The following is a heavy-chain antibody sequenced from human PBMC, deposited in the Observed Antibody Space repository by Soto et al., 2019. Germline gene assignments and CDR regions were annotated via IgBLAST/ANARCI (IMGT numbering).Heavy chain of an antibody. CDR1: GFTFTTYA. J-gene: IGHJ4*02. D-gene: IGHD6-19*01. V-gene: IGHV3-23*01. Sequence: EVQLLESGGGLVQPGGSLRLSCAAAGFTFTTYAMSWIRQAPGKGLEWVSTVGDSDDSTYYADSMKGRFTISRDNSKNTVYLQMNSLRDEDTAVYYCTRSGWVYWGQGTLVTVSS. CDR2: VGDSDDST. CDR3: TRSGWVY.